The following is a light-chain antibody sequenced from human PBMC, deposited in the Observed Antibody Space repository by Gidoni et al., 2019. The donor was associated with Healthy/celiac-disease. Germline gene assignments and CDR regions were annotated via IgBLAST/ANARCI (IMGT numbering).Light chain of an antibody. V-gene: IGKV3-11*01. Sequence: IVLPHAPAPLSLSPGERATRSCRASQSVSSYLPWYQQKPGQAPKLLNYDASNRATGIPARFSGGGSGTDFTLTISSLEPEDVAVYYCQQRSNWPLFGGGTKVEIK. CDR2: DAS. CDR1: QSVSSY. J-gene: IGKJ4*01. CDR3: QQRSNWPL.